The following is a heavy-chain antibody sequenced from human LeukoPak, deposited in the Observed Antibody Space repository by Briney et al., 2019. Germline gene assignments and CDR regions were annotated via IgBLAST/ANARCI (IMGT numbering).Heavy chain of an antibody. V-gene: IGHV4-61*01. Sequence: NSSETLSLTCTVSGYSISSGYYWGWIRQPPGNGLEWIGYIYYSGNTNYNPSLKSRVTISVDRSKNQFSLKLSSVTAAHAAIYYCAKGDPTFLFWYFDLWGRGTLVTVSS. D-gene: IGHD3-16*01. CDR3: AKGDPTFLFWYFDL. CDR1: GYSISSGYY. J-gene: IGHJ2*01. CDR2: IYYSGNT.